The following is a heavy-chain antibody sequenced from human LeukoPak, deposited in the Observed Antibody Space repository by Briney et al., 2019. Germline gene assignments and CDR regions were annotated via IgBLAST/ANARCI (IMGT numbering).Heavy chain of an antibody. Sequence: GGSLRLSCAASGFTFSSFEMTWVRQAPGKGLEWISYISSSGSTRYYADSVKGRFTISRDNAKNSLYLQMNSLRAEDTAVYYCARDLARRGYSGYDLDYYMDVWGKGTTVTVSS. J-gene: IGHJ6*03. CDR2: ISSSGSTR. D-gene: IGHD5-12*01. CDR1: GFTFSSFE. CDR3: ARDLARRGYSGYDLDYYMDV. V-gene: IGHV3-48*03.